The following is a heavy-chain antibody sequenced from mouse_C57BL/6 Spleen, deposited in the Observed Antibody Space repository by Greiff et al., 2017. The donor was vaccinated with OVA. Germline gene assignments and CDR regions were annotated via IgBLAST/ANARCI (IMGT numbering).Heavy chain of an antibody. CDR3: ARRLYDYDEGYYYAMDY. J-gene: IGHJ4*01. CDR1: GYTFTDYY. Sequence: EVQLQQSGPELVKPGASVKISCKASGYTFTDYYMNWVKQSHGKSLEWIGDINPNNGGTSYNQKFKGKATLTVDKSSSTAYMELRSLTSEDSAVYYCARRLYDYDEGYYYAMDYWGQGTSVTVSS. V-gene: IGHV1-26*01. CDR2: INPNNGGT. D-gene: IGHD2-4*01.